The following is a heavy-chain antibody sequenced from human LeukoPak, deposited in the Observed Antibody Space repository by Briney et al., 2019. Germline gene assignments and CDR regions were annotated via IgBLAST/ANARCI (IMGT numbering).Heavy chain of an antibody. V-gene: IGHV3-23*01. D-gene: IGHD4-17*01. CDR1: GFTFDDYA. Sequence: GGSLRLSCAASGFTFDDYAMHWVRQAPGKGLEWVSVISGSGDTKHYADSVKGRFSISRDNFKNTLYLQMNNLRAEDTAVYYCAKTGGSVYGGNLGWGQGTLVTVSS. CDR3: AKTGGSVYGGNLG. CDR2: ISGSGDTK. J-gene: IGHJ4*02.